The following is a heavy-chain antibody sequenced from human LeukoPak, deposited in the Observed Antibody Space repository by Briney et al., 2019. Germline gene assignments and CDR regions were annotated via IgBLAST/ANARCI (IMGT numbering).Heavy chain of an antibody. CDR2: ISGSGGST. CDR1: GFTFSSYA. CDR3: AKGSSGWLGNYYYGMDV. J-gene: IGHJ6*02. V-gene: IGHV3-23*01. Sequence: GGSLRLSCAASGFTFSSYAMSWVRQAPGKGLEWVSAISGSGGSTYYADSVKGRFTISRDNSKNTLYLQMNSLRAEDTAVYYCAKGSSGWLGNYYYGMDVWGQGTTVTVS. D-gene: IGHD6-19*01.